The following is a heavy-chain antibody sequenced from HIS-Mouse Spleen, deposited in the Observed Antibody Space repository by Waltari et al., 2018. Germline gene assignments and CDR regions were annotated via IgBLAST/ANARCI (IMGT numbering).Heavy chain of an antibody. D-gene: IGHD5-12*01. CDR2: INPNSGGT. CDR3: AREPLRDGYNSYYYYGMDV. Sequence: QVQLVQSGAEVKKPGASVKVSCKASGSTFTGYYMHWVRQAPGQGLEWMGWINPNSGGTNYAQKFQGRVTMTRDTSISTAYMELSGLRSDDTAVYYCAREPLRDGYNSYYYYGMDVWGQGTTVTVSS. V-gene: IGHV1-2*02. J-gene: IGHJ6*02. CDR1: GSTFTGYY.